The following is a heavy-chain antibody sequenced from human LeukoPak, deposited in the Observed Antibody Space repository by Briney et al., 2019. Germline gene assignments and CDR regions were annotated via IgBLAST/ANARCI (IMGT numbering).Heavy chain of an antibody. CDR3: ARDPYGSGNFDY. J-gene: IGHJ4*02. CDR1: GFTFSDHY. CDR2: TRNKANGYTT. D-gene: IGHD3-10*01. V-gene: IGHV3-72*01. Sequence: LSGGSLRLSCAASGFTFSDHYMDWVRQAPGKGLEWVGRTRNKANGYTTEYAASVKGRFTISRDDSKNSLYLQMNSLKTEDTAVYYCARDPYGSGNFDYWGQGTLVTVSS.